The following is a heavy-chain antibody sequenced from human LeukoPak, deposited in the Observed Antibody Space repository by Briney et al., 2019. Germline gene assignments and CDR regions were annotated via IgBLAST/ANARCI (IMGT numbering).Heavy chain of an antibody. D-gene: IGHD5-18*01. J-gene: IGHJ4*02. CDR3: ARQVETAHVCDY. V-gene: IGHV3-21*01. CDR1: GFTFSSYS. CDR2: ISSSSSYI. Sequence: PGGSLRLSCAASGFTFSSYSMNWVRQAPGKGLEWVSSISSSSSYIYYADSVKGRFTISRDNAKNSLYLQMNSLRAEDTAVYYCARQVETAHVCDYWGQGTLVTVSS.